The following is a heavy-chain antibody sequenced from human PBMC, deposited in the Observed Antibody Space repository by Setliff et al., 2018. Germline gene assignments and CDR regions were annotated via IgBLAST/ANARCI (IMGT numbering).Heavy chain of an antibody. CDR2: IYPGDSDT. D-gene: IGHD2-15*01. J-gene: IGHJ4*01. CDR1: GYSFSNYW. Sequence: PGESLKISCKGSGYSFSNYWIGWVRQMPGKGLEWMGIIYPGDSDTRYSPSFQGQVTISADKSISTAYLQWSSLKASDTATYYCARVVVVGAEAFDFWGQGTVVTVSS. CDR3: ARVVVVGAEAFDF. V-gene: IGHV5-51*01.